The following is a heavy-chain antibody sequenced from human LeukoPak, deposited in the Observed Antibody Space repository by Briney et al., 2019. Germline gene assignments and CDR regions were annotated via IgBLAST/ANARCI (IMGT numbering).Heavy chain of an antibody. D-gene: IGHD2-2*01. J-gene: IGHJ3*02. Sequence: GGSLRLSCAASGFTFSDYYMSWIRQAPGKGLEWVSYISSSGSTIYYADSVKGRFTISRDNAKNSLYLQMNSLRAEDTAVYYCAREFQLPPLPDAFDIWGQGTMVTVSS. CDR2: ISSSGSTI. CDR1: GFTFSDYY. V-gene: IGHV3-11*01. CDR3: AREFQLPPLPDAFDI.